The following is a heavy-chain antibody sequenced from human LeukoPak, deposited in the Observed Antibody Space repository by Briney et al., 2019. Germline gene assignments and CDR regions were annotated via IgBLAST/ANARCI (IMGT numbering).Heavy chain of an antibody. V-gene: IGHV1-24*01. D-gene: IGHD6-13*01. CDR2: FDPEDGET. CDR3: ATDRIAAASLEGY. Sequence: ASVKVSCKVSGYSLTELSMHWVRQAPGTGLGWMGGFDPEDGETIYAQKFQGRVTMTEDTSTDTAYMELRSLRSEDTAVYYCATDRIAAASLEGYWGQGTLVTVSS. J-gene: IGHJ4*02. CDR1: GYSLTELS.